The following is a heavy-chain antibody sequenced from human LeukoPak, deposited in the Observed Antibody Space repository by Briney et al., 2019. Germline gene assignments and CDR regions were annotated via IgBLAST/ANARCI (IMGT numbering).Heavy chain of an antibody. Sequence: SETLSLTCTVSGGSISSSSYYWGWIRQPPGKGLEWIGSIYYSGSTYYNPSLKSRVTISVDTSKNQLSLKLSSVTAADTAVYYCARSEDANDSSGYYFDYWGQGTLVTVSS. V-gene: IGHV4-39*07. CDR1: GGSISSSSYY. CDR2: IYYSGST. J-gene: IGHJ4*02. D-gene: IGHD3-22*01. CDR3: ARSEDANDSSGYYFDY.